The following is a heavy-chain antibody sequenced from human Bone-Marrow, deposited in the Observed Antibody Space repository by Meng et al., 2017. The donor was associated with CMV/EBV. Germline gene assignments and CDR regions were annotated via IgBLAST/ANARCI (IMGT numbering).Heavy chain of an antibody. Sequence: SETLSLTCAVYGGSFSGYYWSWIRQPPGKGLEWIGEINHSGSTNYNPSLKSRVTISVDTSKNQFSLKLSSVTAADTAVYYCARGYILRSIVVVIAMGLTDWGPGKLVNFSS. V-gene: IGHV4-34*01. CDR3: ARGYILRSIVVVIAMGLTD. D-gene: IGHD2-21*01. CDR1: GGSFSGYY. CDR2: INHSGST. J-gene: IGHJ4*02.